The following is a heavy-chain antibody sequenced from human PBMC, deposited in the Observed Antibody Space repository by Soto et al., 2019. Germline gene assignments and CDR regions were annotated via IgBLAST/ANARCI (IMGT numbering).Heavy chain of an antibody. D-gene: IGHD3-22*01. J-gene: IGHJ3*02. V-gene: IGHV3-21*03. CDR1: RFTFSSYT. CDR3: ARDFDSSGYYCPVGAFDI. CDR2: ISSSTTYI. Sequence: GGSLRLSCSASRFTFSSYTMNWVRQAPGKGLEWVSSISSSTTYIYYADSVKGRFTISRDNAKNSLYLQVNSLRAEDTAVYYCARDFDSSGYYCPVGAFDIWGQGTMVTVSS.